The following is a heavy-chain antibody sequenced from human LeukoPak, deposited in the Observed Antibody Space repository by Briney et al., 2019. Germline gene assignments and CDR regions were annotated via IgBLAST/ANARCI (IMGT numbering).Heavy chain of an antibody. CDR2: ITPDGGAT. CDR1: GLSFSSYW. V-gene: IGHV3-74*01. CDR3: TGVFDY. Sequence: PGGSLRLSCAGSGLSFSSYWVHWVRQAPGKGLVWVSGITPDGGATFYADSVRGRFTISGDNAKSTVFLQMNSLRAEDTGLYFCTGVFDYWGQGTLVAVSS. J-gene: IGHJ4*02. D-gene: IGHD2-8*01.